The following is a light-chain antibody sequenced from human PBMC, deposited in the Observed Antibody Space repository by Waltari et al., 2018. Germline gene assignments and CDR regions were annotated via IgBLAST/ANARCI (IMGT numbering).Light chain of an antibody. CDR3: FSYAGTSSGV. J-gene: IGLJ1*01. CDR1: SSDIGFYKL. Sequence: QSPLTQPASVSGSPGQSITISCTGTSSDIGFYKLVSWYQQYPGKAPKVMIYEVTKRPSGVSNRFSGSKSGNTASLTISGLQAEDEADYYSFSYAGTSSGVFGTGTKVTVL. V-gene: IGLV2-23*02. CDR2: EVT.